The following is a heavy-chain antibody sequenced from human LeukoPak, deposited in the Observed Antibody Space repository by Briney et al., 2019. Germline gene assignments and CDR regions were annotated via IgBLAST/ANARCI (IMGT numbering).Heavy chain of an antibody. Sequence: ASVKVSCKASGYTFTRYGISWVRQAPGQGREGMGWISAKNGDTNSAQKFQDRVTMTTDTSTSTAYMELRSLRSDDTAVYYCARDFFHGHCAGLSCFLLDYWGQGSLVTVSS. CDR3: ARDFFHGHCAGLSCFLLDY. V-gene: IGHV1-18*01. CDR1: GYTFTRYG. D-gene: IGHD2-15*01. CDR2: ISAKNGDT. J-gene: IGHJ4*02.